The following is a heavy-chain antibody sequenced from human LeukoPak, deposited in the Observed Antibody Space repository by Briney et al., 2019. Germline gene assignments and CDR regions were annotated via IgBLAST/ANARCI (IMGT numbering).Heavy chain of an antibody. D-gene: IGHD3-10*01. Sequence: ASVTVSCKSSGYTFTGYYMHWVRQAPGQGLEWMGWINPNSGGTNYAQKFQGRVTMTRDTSISTAYMELRRLRSDDTAVYYCARDLRGSGDYWGQGTLVTVSS. J-gene: IGHJ4*02. CDR3: ARDLRGSGDY. CDR2: INPNSGGT. CDR1: GYTFTGYY. V-gene: IGHV1-2*02.